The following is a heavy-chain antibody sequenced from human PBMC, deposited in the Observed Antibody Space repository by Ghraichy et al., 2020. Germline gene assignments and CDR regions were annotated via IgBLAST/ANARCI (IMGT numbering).Heavy chain of an antibody. CDR2: IYHSGST. J-gene: IGHJ4*02. D-gene: IGHD2-2*02. CDR3: ARATIVVVPAAILSLQFDY. V-gene: IGHV4-30-2*01. CDR1: GGSISSGGYS. Sequence: SETLSLTCAVSGGSISSGGYSWSWIRQPPGKGLEWIGYIYHSGSTYYNPSLKSRVTISVDRSKNQFSLKLSSVTAADTAVYYCARATIVVVPAAILSLQFDYWGQGTLVTVSS.